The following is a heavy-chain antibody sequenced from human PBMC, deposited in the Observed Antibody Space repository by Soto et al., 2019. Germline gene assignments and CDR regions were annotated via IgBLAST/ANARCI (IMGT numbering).Heavy chain of an antibody. D-gene: IGHD2-2*01. V-gene: IGHV3-53*01. J-gene: IGHJ4*02. Sequence: GGSLRLSCAASRLTVSTNYMTWVRQAPGKGLEWVSVIYRGGNTYHADSVQGRFSISRDNSKNTVDLQMNNLRAKDTAMYYCASVGYCSTTTCPPAWGQGTLVTVSS. CDR1: RLTVSTNY. CDR2: IYRGGNT. CDR3: ASVGYCSTTTCPPA.